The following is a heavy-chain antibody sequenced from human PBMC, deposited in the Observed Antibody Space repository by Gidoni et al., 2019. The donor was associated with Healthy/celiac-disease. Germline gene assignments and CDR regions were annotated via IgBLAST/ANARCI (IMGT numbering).Heavy chain of an antibody. J-gene: IGHJ4*02. D-gene: IGHD3-10*01. Sequence: QVQLQKWGAGLLKPSETLSLTCAVYGGSFSGYYWSWIRQPPGKGLEWIGEINHSGSTNYNPSLKSRVTISVDTSKNQFSLKLSSVTAADTAVYYCARSMVRGVKSPIGFWGQGTLVTVSS. CDR2: INHSGST. CDR3: ARSMVRGVKSPIGF. CDR1: GGSFSGYY. V-gene: IGHV4-34*01.